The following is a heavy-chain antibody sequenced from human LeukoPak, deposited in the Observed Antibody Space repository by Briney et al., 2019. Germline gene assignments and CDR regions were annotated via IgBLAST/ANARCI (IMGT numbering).Heavy chain of an antibody. D-gene: IGHD1-14*01. J-gene: IGHJ4*02. CDR1: GFSFSYFA. CDR3: AKGRPRTHYRIEN. Sequence: GGSLRLSCAASGFSFSYFAASWVRQTPGKGLEWVSAISNSGVTTYYADSVKGRFTISRDTSKNTLYLHMNSLTVEDTAVYHCAKGRPRTHYRIENWGQGTLVTVSS. CDR2: ISNSGVTT. V-gene: IGHV3-23*01.